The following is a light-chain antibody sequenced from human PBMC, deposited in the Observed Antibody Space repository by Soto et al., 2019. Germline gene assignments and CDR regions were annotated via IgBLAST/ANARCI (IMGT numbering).Light chain of an antibody. CDR3: QQYGSSHLT. V-gene: IGKV3-20*01. J-gene: IGKJ4*01. Sequence: EIVLTQSPGTLSLSPGERATLSCRASQSVSSSYLAWYQQKPGQAPRLLIYDASSRATGIPDRFSGSGSGTDFTLTISRLEPEDFAVYDCQQYGSSHLTFGGGTKVEIK. CDR2: DAS. CDR1: QSVSSSY.